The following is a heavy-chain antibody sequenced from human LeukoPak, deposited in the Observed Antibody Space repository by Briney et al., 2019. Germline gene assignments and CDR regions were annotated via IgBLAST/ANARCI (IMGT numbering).Heavy chain of an antibody. V-gene: IGHV3-23*01. D-gene: IGHD1-1*01. CDR2: ISGSGGST. J-gene: IGHJ4*02. CDR3: AKLSPSELLER. Sequence: GGSLRLSCTASGFTFSSYAVSWVRQAPGKGLEWVSAISGSGGSTYYADSVKGRFTISRDNSKNTLYLQMNSLRAEDTAVYYCAKLSPSELLERWGQGTLVTVSS. CDR1: GFTFSSYA.